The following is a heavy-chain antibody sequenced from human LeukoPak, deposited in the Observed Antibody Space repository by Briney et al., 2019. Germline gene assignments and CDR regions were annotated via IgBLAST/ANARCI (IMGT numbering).Heavy chain of an antibody. V-gene: IGHV4-4*07. CDR2: IYTSGST. CDR1: GGSISSYY. CDR3: ARDSRHGFGVVIMDY. D-gene: IGHD3-3*01. J-gene: IGHJ4*02. Sequence: SETLSLTCTVSGGSISSYYWSWIRQPAGKGLEWIGRIYTSGSTNYNPSLKSRVTMSVDTSKNQFSLKLSSVTAADTAVYYGARDSRHGFGVVIMDYWGQGTLVTVSS.